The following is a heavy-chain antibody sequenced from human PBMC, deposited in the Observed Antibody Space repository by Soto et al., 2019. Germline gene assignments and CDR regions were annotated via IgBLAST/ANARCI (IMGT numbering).Heavy chain of an antibody. J-gene: IGHJ4*02. CDR3: ATTTAVPNTHRSRYFFYY. CDR1: GGSVSNKTYY. D-gene: IGHD3-9*01. V-gene: IGHV4-61*01. CDR2: VYYSRTT. Sequence: SETLSLTCSVSGGSVSNKTYYWSWLRQPAAKRPEWIGYVYYSRTTNYHPSLDSRLTISVDVSKNQVAVGLSSVTTADTALYYCATTTAVPNTHRSRYFFYYWGQGTLVSVSS.